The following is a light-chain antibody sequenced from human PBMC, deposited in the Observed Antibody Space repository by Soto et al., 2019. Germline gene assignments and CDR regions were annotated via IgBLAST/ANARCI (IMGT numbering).Light chain of an antibody. CDR3: QKYNSAPLT. V-gene: IGKV1-27*01. CDR1: QGIAPY. Sequence: DVQMSQSPSSLSAFVGDRVTITCRASQGIAPYLAWFQQKPGKVPKLLIYATSTLQSGVPSRFSGSGSGTDFTLTINSLQAEDVGTYYCQKYNSAPLTCGGGTKVEIK. J-gene: IGKJ4*01. CDR2: ATS.